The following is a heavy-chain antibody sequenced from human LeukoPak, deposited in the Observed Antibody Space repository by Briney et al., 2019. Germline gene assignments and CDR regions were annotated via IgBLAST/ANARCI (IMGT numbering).Heavy chain of an antibody. D-gene: IGHD3-10*01. CDR2: IWYDGSNK. J-gene: IGHJ4*02. CDR3: ARDSIYGSGSYLHYFDY. Sequence: GGSLRLSCAASGFTFSSYAMSWVRQAPGKGLEWVAVIWYDGSNKYYADSVKGRFTISRDNSKNTLYLQMNSLRAEDTAVYYCARDSIYGSGSYLHYFDYWGQGTLVTVSS. CDR1: GFTFSSYA. V-gene: IGHV3-33*08.